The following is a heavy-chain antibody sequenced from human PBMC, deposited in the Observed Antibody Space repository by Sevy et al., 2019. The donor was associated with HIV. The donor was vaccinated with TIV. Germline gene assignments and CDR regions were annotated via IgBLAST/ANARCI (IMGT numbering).Heavy chain of an antibody. V-gene: IGHV4-59*08. CDR3: AGENAWGRGYS. CDR1: GGSITSLY. D-gene: IGHD1-26*01. Sequence: SETLSLTCTVSGGSITSLYWNWIRQPPGKGLEWIANIYYNGHINYNPSLKSRVTLSLNTYKKQFSLRLSSVTAADTAMYYCAGENAWGRGYSWGQGTLVTVSS. J-gene: IGHJ4*02. CDR2: IYYNGHI.